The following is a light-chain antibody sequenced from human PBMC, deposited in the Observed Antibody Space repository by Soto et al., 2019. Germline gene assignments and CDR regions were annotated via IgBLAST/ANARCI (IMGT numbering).Light chain of an antibody. V-gene: IGKV3-11*01. CDR3: QQRSNWPPYT. Sequence: ESVLTQSPATLSLSPGERATLSCRASQSVSSYLAWYQQKPGQAPRLLIYDASNRATGIPARFSGSGSGTDFTLTISSLEPEDFAVYYCQQRSNWPPYTFGQGNKLEIK. J-gene: IGKJ2*01. CDR2: DAS. CDR1: QSVSSY.